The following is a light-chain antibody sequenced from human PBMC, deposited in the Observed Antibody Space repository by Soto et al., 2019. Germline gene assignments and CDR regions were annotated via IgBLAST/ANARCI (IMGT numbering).Light chain of an antibody. Sequence: EILLTQSTGTLSLSPGESATLSCRASQSVSSSYLAWYQQKPGQAPRLLIYGASSRATGIPDRFSGSGSGTYFTLTISRLDPEYFAVYDCQHYGSSPTFGQGPKVDIK. V-gene: IGKV3-20*01. CDR3: QHYGSSPT. CDR2: GAS. CDR1: QSVSSSY. J-gene: IGKJ1*01.